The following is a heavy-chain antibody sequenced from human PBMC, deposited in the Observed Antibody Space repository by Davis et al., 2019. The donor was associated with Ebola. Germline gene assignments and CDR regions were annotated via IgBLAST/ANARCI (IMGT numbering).Heavy chain of an antibody. V-gene: IGHV1-69*04. CDR1: GGTFSSYA. D-gene: IGHD1-14*01. J-gene: IGHJ5*02. CDR3: ARAGMYNWFDP. CDR2: IIPILGIA. Sequence: SVKVSCQASGGTFSSYAINWVRQAPGQGLEWMGRIIPILGIANYAQKFQGRVTITADKSTSTAYMELSSLRSEDTAVYYCARAGMYNWFDPWGQGTLVTVSS.